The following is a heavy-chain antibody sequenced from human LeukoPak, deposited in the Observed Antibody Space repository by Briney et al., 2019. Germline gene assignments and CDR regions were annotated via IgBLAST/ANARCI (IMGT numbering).Heavy chain of an antibody. CDR3: ARGRTGYPNWFDP. V-gene: IGHV4-59*08. J-gene: IGHJ5*02. CDR2: IYYSGST. D-gene: IGHD3/OR15-3a*01. Sequence: PSETLSLTCTVSGGSISSYYWSWIRRPPGKGLEWIGYIYYSGSTNYNPSLKSRVTISVDTSKNQFSLKLSSVTAADTAVYYCARGRTGYPNWFDPWGQGTLATVSS. CDR1: GGSISSYY.